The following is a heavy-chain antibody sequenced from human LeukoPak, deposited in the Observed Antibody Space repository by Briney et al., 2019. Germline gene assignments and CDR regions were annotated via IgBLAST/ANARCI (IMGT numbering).Heavy chain of an antibody. CDR2: LSPSGST. J-gene: IGHJ4*02. V-gene: IGHV4-4*07. Sequence: SETLSLTCTVSGGSISSSYWSWIRQPAGKGLEWIGRLSPSGSTNCNPSLKSRVTMSVDTSKNQFSLELRSVTAADTAVYYCARDPNSALWGQGTLVTVSS. CDR1: GGSISSSY. CDR3: ARDPNSAL. D-gene: IGHD4-23*01.